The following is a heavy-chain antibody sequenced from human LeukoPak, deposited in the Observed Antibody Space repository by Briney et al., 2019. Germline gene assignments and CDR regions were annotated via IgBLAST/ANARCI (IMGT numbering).Heavy chain of an antibody. J-gene: IGHJ4*02. D-gene: IGHD5-12*01. Sequence: GGSLRLSCAASGFTFSSHWMNWVRQAPGKGLEWVAQIKQYGREIYYPDSVKGRFTISRDDADNSGFLQMNSLRVEDTAVYYCATDRGALWGQGTLVTVSS. CDR1: GFTFSSHW. CDR2: IKQYGREI. V-gene: IGHV3-7*03. CDR3: ATDRGAL.